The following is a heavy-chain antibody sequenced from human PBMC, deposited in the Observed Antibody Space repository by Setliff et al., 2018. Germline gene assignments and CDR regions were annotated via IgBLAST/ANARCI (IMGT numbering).Heavy chain of an antibody. CDR3: ALPSSGNFYFDY. CDR2: IIPIFGTA. J-gene: IGHJ4*02. D-gene: IGHD1-26*01. V-gene: IGHV1-69*13. CDR1: GGTFSSYA. Sequence: ASVKVSCKASGGTFSSYAITWVRQAPGQGLEWMGGIIPIFGTAKYAQKFQGRVTITADQSTRTAYMELSSLRSEDTAVYYCALPSSGNFYFDYWGQGTLVTVSS.